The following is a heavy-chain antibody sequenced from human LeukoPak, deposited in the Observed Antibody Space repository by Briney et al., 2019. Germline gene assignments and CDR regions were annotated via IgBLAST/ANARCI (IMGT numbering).Heavy chain of an antibody. J-gene: IGHJ4*02. CDR3: ARDVTPQTEWYYFDY. Sequence: SETLSLTCTVSGGSFSSFYWSWIRQPPGKGLEWIGYVYYNGITKYNPSLKNRVTISVDTSKNQFSLKLTSVTAADTAVYYCARDVTPQTEWYYFDYWGQGTLVTVSS. CDR1: GGSFSSFY. CDR2: VYYNGIT. V-gene: IGHV4-59*01. D-gene: IGHD3-3*01.